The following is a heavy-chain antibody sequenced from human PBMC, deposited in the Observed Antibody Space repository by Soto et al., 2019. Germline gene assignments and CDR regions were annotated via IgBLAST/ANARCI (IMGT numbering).Heavy chain of an antibody. CDR3: AKSLLRYFDY. V-gene: IGHV3-23*01. D-gene: IGHD3-9*01. Sequence: GGSLRLSCAASGFTFSSYGMNWVRQAPGKGLEWVSAISGSGGSTYYADSVKGRFTISRDNSKNTLYLQMNSLRAEDTAVYYCAKSLLRYFDYWGQGTLVTVSS. CDR1: GFTFSSYG. CDR2: ISGSGGST. J-gene: IGHJ4*02.